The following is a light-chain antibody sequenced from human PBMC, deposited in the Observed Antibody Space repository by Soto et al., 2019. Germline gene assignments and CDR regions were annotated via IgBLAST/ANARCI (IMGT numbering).Light chain of an antibody. CDR3: AAWDDSLSGRV. V-gene: IGLV1-47*01. CDR1: SSNIGSNY. CDR2: RNN. Sequence: SVLTQPPSASGTPGQRVTISCSGSSSNIGSNYVFWYQQLPGTAPKLLIYRNNQRPSGVPDRFSVSKSGTSASLAISGLRSEDEAEYYCAAWDDSLSGRVFGGGTKLTVL. J-gene: IGLJ3*02.